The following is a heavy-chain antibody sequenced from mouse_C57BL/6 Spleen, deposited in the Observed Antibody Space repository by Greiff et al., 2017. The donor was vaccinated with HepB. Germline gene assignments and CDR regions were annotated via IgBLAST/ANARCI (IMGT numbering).Heavy chain of an antibody. CDR1: GYTFTSYW. V-gene: IGHV1-55*01. J-gene: IGHJ1*03. CDR3: ARTGSTWGFDV. Sequence: VKLQESGAELVKPGASVKMSCKASGYTFTSYWITWVKQRPGQGLEWIGDIYPGSGSTNYNEKFKSKATLTVDTSSSTAYMQLSSLTSEDSAVYYCARTGSTWGFDVWGTGTTVTVSS. D-gene: IGHD1-1*01. CDR2: IYPGSGST.